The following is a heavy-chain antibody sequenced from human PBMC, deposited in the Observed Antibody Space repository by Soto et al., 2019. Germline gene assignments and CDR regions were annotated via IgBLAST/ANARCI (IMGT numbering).Heavy chain of an antibody. J-gene: IGHJ3*02. CDR1: GFSFSSYA. D-gene: IGHD3-10*01. Sequence: PGGSLRLSCAASGFSFSSYAMSWVRQAPGKGLEWVSAISGSGGSTYYADSVKGRFTISRDNSKNTLYLQMNSLRAEDTAVYYCASTYYYGSGSGAFDIWGQGTMVTVSS. CDR3: ASTYYYGSGSGAFDI. V-gene: IGHV3-23*01. CDR2: ISGSGGST.